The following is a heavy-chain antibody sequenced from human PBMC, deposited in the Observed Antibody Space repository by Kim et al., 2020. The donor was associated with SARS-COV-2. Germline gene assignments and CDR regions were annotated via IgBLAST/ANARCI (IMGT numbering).Heavy chain of an antibody. D-gene: IGHD3-22*01. V-gene: IGHV3-49*03. CDR2: IRSKAYGGTT. CDR1: GFTFGDYA. J-gene: IGHJ4*02. Sequence: GGSLRLSCTASGFTFGDYAMSWFRQAPGKGLEWVGFIRSKAYGGTTEYAASVKGRFTISRDDSKSIAYLQMNSLKTEDTAVYYCTRDSDLMYYYDSSGYLCYFDYWGRGTLVTVSS. CDR3: TRDSDLMYYYDSSGYLCYFDY.